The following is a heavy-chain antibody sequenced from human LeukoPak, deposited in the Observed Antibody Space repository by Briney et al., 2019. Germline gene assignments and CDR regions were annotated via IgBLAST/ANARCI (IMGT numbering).Heavy chain of an antibody. V-gene: IGHV4-59*01. J-gene: IGHJ3*02. D-gene: IGHD3-22*01. CDR1: GGSFSGYY. Sequence: SETLSLTCAVYGGSFSGYYWSWIRQPPGKGLEWIGFIYYSGSTNYNPSLKSRVTISVDTSKNQFSLKLSSVTAADTAVYYCARARNYYDSSDYYYEGDAFDIWGQGTMVTVSS. CDR2: IYYSGST. CDR3: ARARNYYDSSDYYYEGDAFDI.